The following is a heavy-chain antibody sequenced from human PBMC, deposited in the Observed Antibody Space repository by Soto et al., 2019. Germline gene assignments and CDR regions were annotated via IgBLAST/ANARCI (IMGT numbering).Heavy chain of an antibody. J-gene: IGHJ4*02. Sequence: QVQLQESGPGLVKPSQTLSLTCTVSGGSISCGDYYWSWIRQPPGKGLEWIGYIYYSGSNYYNPSLKTRVTISVDTSKNQFSLKLSSVTAADTAVYYCARATDSSGYPDWGQGTLVTVSS. CDR1: GGSISCGDYY. CDR3: ARATDSSGYPD. V-gene: IGHV4-30-4*01. CDR2: IYYSGSN. D-gene: IGHD3-22*01.